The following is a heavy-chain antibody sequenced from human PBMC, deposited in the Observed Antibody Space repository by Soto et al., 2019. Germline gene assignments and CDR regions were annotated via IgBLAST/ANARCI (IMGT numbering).Heavy chain of an antibody. V-gene: IGHV4-4*02. J-gene: IGHJ4*02. Sequence: SETLSLTCGVSGGSVSRDNWWSWVRQPPGKGLEWIGEIHHSGSTNYSPSLKSRVTMSVDKSRNQFSLKLTSVTAADTAVYYCAENGSSDLVNWGQGTRVTVSS. D-gene: IGHD6-6*01. CDR3: AENGSSDLVN. CDR1: GGSVSRDNW. CDR2: IHHSGST.